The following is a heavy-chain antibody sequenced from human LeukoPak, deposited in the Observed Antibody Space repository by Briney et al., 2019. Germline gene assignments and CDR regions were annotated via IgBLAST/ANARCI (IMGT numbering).Heavy chain of an antibody. CDR1: GGSISSGGYY. CDR3: ARVSAPYYYGSGIGWAFDI. D-gene: IGHD3-10*01. CDR2: IYYSGST. J-gene: IGHJ3*02. Sequence: PSETLSLTCTVSGGSISSGGYYWSWIRQHPGKGLEWIGYIYYSGSTYYNPSLKSRVTISVDTSKNQFSLKLSSVTAADTAVYYCARVSAPYYYGSGIGWAFDIWGQGTMVTVSS. V-gene: IGHV4-31*03.